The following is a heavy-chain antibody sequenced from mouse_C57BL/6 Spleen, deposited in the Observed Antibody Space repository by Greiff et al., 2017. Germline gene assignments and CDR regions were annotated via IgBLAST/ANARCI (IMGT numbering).Heavy chain of an antibody. CDR2: INPSNGGT. CDR3: ARSITTVTGCAY. V-gene: IGHV1-53*01. D-gene: IGHD1-2*01. Sequence: QVQLQQPGTELVKPGASVKLSCQASGYTFTSYWMYWVKQRPGPGLEWIGNINPSNGGTKYNEKFKSKATLTVDKSSSTAYMQLSSLTSEDSAVYYCARSITTVTGCAYWGQGTLVTVSA. J-gene: IGHJ3*01. CDR1: GYTFTSYW.